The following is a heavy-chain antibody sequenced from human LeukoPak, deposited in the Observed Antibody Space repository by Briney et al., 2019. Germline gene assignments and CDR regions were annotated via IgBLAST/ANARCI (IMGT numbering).Heavy chain of an antibody. CDR1: GGSISSYY. J-gene: IGHJ5*02. D-gene: IGHD1-26*01. CDR2: IYYSGST. V-gene: IGHV4-59*01. Sequence: SETLSLTCTVSGGSISSYYWSWIRQPPGKGLEWIGYIYYSGSTNYNPSLKSRVTISVDTSKNQFSPKLSSVTAADTAVYYCARGLGATVGWFDPWGQGTLSPSPQ. CDR3: ARGLGATVGWFDP.